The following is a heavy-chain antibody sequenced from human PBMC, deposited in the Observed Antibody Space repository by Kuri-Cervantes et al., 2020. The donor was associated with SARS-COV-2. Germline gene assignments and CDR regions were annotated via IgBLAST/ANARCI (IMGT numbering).Heavy chain of an antibody. CDR1: GFRFSSYA. D-gene: IGHD2-2*01. V-gene: IGHV3-30*04. CDR3: PRGALICGSSSCHGDFDL. CDR2: ISYDGTNK. Sequence: GESLKTSCAASGFRFSSYAMHWVRQAPGKGLEWVAVISYDGTNKYYGDSVRGRFTISRDNSKNTLRLQMNSLRTEDTAVHYCPRGALICGSSSCHGDFDLWGRGTLVTVSS. J-gene: IGHJ2*01.